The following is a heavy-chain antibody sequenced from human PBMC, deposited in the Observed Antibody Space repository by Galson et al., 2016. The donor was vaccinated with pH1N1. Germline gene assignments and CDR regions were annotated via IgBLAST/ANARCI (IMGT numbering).Heavy chain of an antibody. CDR3: AREDPSGFYPH. Sequence: SGAEVKKCGESLKISCEASGYPFTDYWICWVRQTPGTGLEWIGIIYPRDSDPRYRPSFQGHVTFSADESISSAYLQWSSLKASDSGIYYCAREDPSGFYPHWGQGTLGTVSS. J-gene: IGHJ4*02. CDR1: GYPFTDYW. CDR2: IYPRDSDP. V-gene: IGHV5-51*01. D-gene: IGHD3-22*01.